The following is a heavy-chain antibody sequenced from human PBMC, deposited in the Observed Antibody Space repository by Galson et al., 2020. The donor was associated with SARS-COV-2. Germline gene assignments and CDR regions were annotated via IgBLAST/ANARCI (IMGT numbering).Heavy chain of an antibody. CDR3: AKGYWQYLISPSEW. V-gene: IGHV3-9*01. J-gene: IGHJ4*02. CDR1: GFIFENYA. D-gene: IGHD3-3*01. Sequence: GGSLRLSCAPSGFIFENYAMHWVRQPPGRGLEWVSGINWNSGSLGYSDSVQGRFIISRDNAKNSLYLQMNSLRVEDTAFYYWAKGYWQYLISPSEWWGQGTLVTVSS. CDR2: INWNSGSL.